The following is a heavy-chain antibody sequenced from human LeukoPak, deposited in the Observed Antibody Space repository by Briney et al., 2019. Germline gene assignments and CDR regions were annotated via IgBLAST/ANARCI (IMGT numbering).Heavy chain of an antibody. CDR3: ARDLRRGYYFDY. Sequence: SETLSLTCTVSGGSISSSSYYWGWIRQPPGKGLEWTGSIYYSGSTYYNPSLKSRVTISVDTSKNQFSLKLSSVTAADTAVYYCARDLRRGYYFDYWGQGTLVTVSS. V-gene: IGHV4-39*07. D-gene: IGHD3-10*01. CDR2: IYYSGST. J-gene: IGHJ4*02. CDR1: GGSISSSSYY.